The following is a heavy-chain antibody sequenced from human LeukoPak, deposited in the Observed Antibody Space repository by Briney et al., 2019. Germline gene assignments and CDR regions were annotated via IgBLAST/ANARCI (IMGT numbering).Heavy chain of an antibody. CDR1: GGSISSGGYY. CDR3: AREIDSAFDY. D-gene: IGHD2-2*01. Sequence: PSETLSLTCTVSGGSISSGGYYWSWIRQHPGKGLEWIGYIYYSGSTYYNPSLKSRVTISVDTSKNQFSLKLSSVTAADTAVYYCAREIDSAFDYWGQGTLVTVSS. J-gene: IGHJ4*02. V-gene: IGHV4-30-4*02. CDR2: IYYSGST.